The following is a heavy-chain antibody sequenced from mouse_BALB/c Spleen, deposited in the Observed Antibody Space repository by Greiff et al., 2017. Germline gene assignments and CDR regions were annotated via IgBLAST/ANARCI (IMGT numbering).Heavy chain of an antibody. J-gene: IGHJ1*01. D-gene: IGHD2-1*01. CDR3: AKNFYYGNLYWYFDV. Sequence: QVHVKQSGPSLVQPSQSLSITCTVSGFSLTSYGVHWVRQSPGKGLEWLGVIWRGGSTDYNAAFMSRLSITKDNSKSQVFFKMNSLQADDTAIYYCAKNFYYGNLYWYFDVWGAGTTVTVSS. CDR2: IWRGGST. CDR1: GFSLTSYG. V-gene: IGHV2-5-1*01.